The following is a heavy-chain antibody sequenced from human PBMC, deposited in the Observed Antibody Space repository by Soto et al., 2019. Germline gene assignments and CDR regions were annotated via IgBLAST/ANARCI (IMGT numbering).Heavy chain of an antibody. V-gene: IGHV3-23*04. D-gene: IGHD1-7*01. CDR2: VSGSGGRT. J-gene: IGHJ6*02. Sequence: EVQLVESGGGLVQPGGSLRLSCAASGFTFSSYAMTWVRQAPVKGLEWVAGVSGSGGRTYYADSVKGRITISRDNSKNTLYLKRNSLRAEDTAVYYCAKSCDLNCGFYYHGMDVWGQGNTVTVSS. CDR3: AKSCDLNCGFYYHGMDV. CDR1: GFTFSSYA.